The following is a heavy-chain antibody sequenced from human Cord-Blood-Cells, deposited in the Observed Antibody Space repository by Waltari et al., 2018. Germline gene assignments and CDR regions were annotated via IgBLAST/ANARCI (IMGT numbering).Heavy chain of an antibody. Sequence: QVQLVQSGAEVKKPGASVKVSCKASGYPFTSYDINWVRQATGQGLEWMGWMNPNSGNTGYAQKFQGRVTITRNTSISTAYMELSSLRSEDTAVYYCARGQEEGYSYGSDAFDIWGQGTMVTVSS. CDR2: MNPNSGNT. D-gene: IGHD5-18*01. CDR1: GYPFTSYD. J-gene: IGHJ3*02. V-gene: IGHV1-8*03. CDR3: ARGQEEGYSYGSDAFDI.